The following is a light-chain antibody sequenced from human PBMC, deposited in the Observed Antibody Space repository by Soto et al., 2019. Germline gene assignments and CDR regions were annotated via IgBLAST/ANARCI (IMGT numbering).Light chain of an antibody. Sequence: QAVVTQEPSLTVSPGGTVTLTCGSSTGAVTNGDYPYLFQQKPGQAPRTLIYDTTNRHSWTPARFSGSLLGGKAALTLSGAQPEDEAEYYCLLSYNGPYVFGTGTKVTVL. J-gene: IGLJ1*01. V-gene: IGLV7-46*01. CDR2: DTT. CDR1: TGAVTNGDY. CDR3: LLSYNGPYV.